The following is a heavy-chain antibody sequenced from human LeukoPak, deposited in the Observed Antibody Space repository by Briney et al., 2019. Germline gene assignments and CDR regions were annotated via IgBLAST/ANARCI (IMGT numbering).Heavy chain of an antibody. CDR2: ISSSSSPV. Sequence: GGSLRLSCAASGFTFSSYSMNWVRQAPGKGAEWISYISSSSSPVYYADSVKGRFTISRDNAKNSLYLQMNSLRAEDTALYYCARDDGYAFDIWGQGTMVTVSS. CDR3: ARDDGYAFDI. CDR1: GFTFSSYS. D-gene: IGHD5-24*01. V-gene: IGHV3-48*01. J-gene: IGHJ3*02.